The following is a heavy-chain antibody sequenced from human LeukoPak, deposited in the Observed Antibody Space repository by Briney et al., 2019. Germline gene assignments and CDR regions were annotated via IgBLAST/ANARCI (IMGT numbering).Heavy chain of an antibody. V-gene: IGHV3-66*01. CDR3: ALGLVTDY. CDR1: GFTVSSNF. J-gene: IGHJ4*02. D-gene: IGHD3-9*01. Sequence: PGGSLRLSCAASGFTVSSNFMSWVRQAPGKGLEWVSVIYSGGSTSYADSVKGRFTISRDNSKNTLYLQMSSLRVEDTAVYYCALGLVTDYWGQGTLVTVSS. CDR2: IYSGGST.